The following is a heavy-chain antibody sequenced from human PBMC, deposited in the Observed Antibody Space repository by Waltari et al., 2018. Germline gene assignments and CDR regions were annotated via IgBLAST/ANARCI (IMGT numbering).Heavy chain of an antibody. V-gene: IGHV3-23*01. CDR2: ISGSGART. CDR1: GFTFSSYA. J-gene: IGHJ4*02. D-gene: IGHD5-18*01. CDR3: AKETRPGYSYGIIGWEDY. Sequence: EVQLLESGGGLVQPGGSLRLSCAASGFTFSSYAMSWVRQAPGKGLGGVSVISGSGARTYYADYVKSRFTITRDNTKNTLYLQMNRLRVEDTAVYYWAKETRPGYSYGIIGWEDYWGQGTLVTVSS.